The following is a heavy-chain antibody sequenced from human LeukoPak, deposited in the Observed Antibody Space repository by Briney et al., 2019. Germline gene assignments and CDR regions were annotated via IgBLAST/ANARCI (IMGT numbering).Heavy chain of an antibody. Sequence: ASVKVSCKSSGYTFTGYYMHWVRQAPGEGLEWMGWINPNTGGINYAQKFQCRVTMTRDTSISAAYMELSRLRSDDTAVYYCARDPYSNYFDYWGQGTLVTVSS. CDR3: ARDPYSNYFDY. D-gene: IGHD5-18*01. V-gene: IGHV1-2*02. CDR2: INPNTGGI. J-gene: IGHJ4*02. CDR1: GYTFTGYY.